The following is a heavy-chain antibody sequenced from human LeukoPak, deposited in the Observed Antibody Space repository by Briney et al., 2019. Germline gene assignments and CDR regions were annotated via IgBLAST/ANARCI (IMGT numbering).Heavy chain of an antibody. J-gene: IGHJ3*02. D-gene: IGHD3-10*01. CDR1: GGSISSGGYS. V-gene: IGHV4-30-2*01. CDR2: IYHSGST. CDR3: ARDQKLLPFGGAFDI. Sequence: PSETLSLTCAVSGGSISSGGYSWSWIRQPPGKGLEWIGYIYHSGSTYYNPSLKSRVTISVDRSKNQFSLKLSSVTAADTAVYYCARDQKLLPFGGAFDIWGQGTMVTVSS.